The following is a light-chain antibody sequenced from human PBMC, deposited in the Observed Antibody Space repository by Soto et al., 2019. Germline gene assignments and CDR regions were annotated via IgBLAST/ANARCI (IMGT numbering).Light chain of an antibody. V-gene: IGKV3-11*01. CDR2: DAF. CDR3: ERRSDWPPIT. Sequence: EIVLTQSPATLSLSPGERATLSCRASRTVNNYLAWYQQKPGQAPRLLNYDAFIRAAGIPARFSGRGSGTDFTLTISNQEPEDFAVYFGERRSDWPPITFGQGTRVELK. CDR1: RTVNNY. J-gene: IGKJ5*01.